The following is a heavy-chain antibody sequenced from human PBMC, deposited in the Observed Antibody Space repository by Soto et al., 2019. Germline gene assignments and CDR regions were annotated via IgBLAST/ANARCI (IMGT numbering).Heavy chain of an antibody. V-gene: IGHV1-8*01. J-gene: IGHJ6*02. Sequence: QVQLVQSGAEVKKPGASVKVSCKASGYTFTSYDINWVQQATGQGLEWMGWMNPNSGNTGYAQKFQGRVTMTRNTSISTAYMELSSLRSEDTAVYYCASGVEQLVRYYYGMDVWGQGTTVTVSS. CDR2: MNPNSGNT. D-gene: IGHD6-6*01. CDR1: GYTFTSYD. CDR3: ASGVEQLVRYYYGMDV.